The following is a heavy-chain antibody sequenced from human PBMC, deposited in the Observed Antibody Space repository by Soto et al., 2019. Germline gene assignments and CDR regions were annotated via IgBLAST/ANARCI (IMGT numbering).Heavy chain of an antibody. CDR2: ISAHNDNT. J-gene: IGHJ4*02. V-gene: IGHV1-18*01. D-gene: IGHD1-1*01. Sequence: QVHLVQSGAEVRKPGASVKVSCKGSGYTFTSYGIAWVRQAPGQGLEWMGWISAHNDNTNYAQKVQGRVTVTRDTSTSTADMVLRSLRSDDTAVYYCARGRYGDYWGQGAVVTVSS. CDR1: GYTFTSYG. CDR3: ARGRYGDY.